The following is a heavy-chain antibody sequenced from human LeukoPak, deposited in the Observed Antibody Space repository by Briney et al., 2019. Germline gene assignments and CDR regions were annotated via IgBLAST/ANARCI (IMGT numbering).Heavy chain of an antibody. CDR2: IYYLGTP. Sequence: SETLSLTCTVAGDSMSGYYWTWIRQSPGHELEWIGYIYYLGTPTYNPSLDDRVTISIDTSNGHFSLRLTSVTAADTATYYCARASPRGGAFDFWGQGTLVTVSS. J-gene: IGHJ3*01. V-gene: IGHV4-59*08. D-gene: IGHD4-23*01. CDR1: GDSMSGYY. CDR3: ARASPRGGAFDF.